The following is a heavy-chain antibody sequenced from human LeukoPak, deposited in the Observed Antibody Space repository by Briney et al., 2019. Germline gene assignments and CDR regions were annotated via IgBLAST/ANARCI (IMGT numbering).Heavy chain of an antibody. CDR2: INHSGST. J-gene: IGHJ4*02. V-gene: IGHV4-34*01. CDR1: GGSFSGYY. CDR3: ARGLRTSRYYGSGSYAS. D-gene: IGHD3-10*01. Sequence: SETLSLTCAVYGGSFSGYYWSWIRPPPGKGLEWIGEINHSGSTNYNPSLKSRVTISVDTSKNQFSLKLSSVTAADTAVYHCARGLRTSRYYGSGSYASWGQGTLVTVSS.